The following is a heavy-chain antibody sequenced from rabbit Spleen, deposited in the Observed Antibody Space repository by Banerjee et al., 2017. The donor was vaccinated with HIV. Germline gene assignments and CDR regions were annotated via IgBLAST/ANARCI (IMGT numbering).Heavy chain of an antibody. CDR2: IYADSSGST. CDR1: GFSFSSSYY. J-gene: IGHJ6*01. Sequence: QSLEESGGDLVKPGASLTLTCTASGFSFSSSYYMCWVRQAPGKGLECIACIYADSSGSTYYATWAKGRFTCSKTSSTTVTLQMTRLTAADTATYFCARDTSSSFSSYGMDLWGPGTLVTVS. D-gene: IGHD1-1*01. CDR3: ARDTSSSFSSYGMDL. V-gene: IGHV1S40*01.